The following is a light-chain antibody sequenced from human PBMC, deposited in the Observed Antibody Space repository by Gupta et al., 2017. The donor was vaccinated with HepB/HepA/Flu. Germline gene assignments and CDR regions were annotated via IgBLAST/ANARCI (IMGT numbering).Light chain of an antibody. V-gene: IGLV1-44*01. CDR2: TNN. Sequence: QAVLTQPPSASGTPGQRVTISCSGSSSNIGGNIVNWYQQLPGTAPRLLIYTNNPRPSGVPDRFSGSKSGTSASLAISGLQSEDEADYYCAAWDDSLNGVVFGGGTKLTVL. CDR3: AAWDDSLNGVV. CDR1: SSNIGGNI. J-gene: IGLJ2*01.